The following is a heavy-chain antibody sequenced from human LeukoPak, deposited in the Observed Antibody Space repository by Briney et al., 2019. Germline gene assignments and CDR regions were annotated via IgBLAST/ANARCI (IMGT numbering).Heavy chain of an antibody. CDR1: GYTFSDYY. CDR3: ASRGYCSSTSCYKGFYYYYYYMDV. J-gene: IGHJ6*03. V-gene: IGHV3-11*04. Sequence: GGSLRLSCAASGYTFSDYYMSWILQAPGKGLEWVSYISSSGSTIYYADSVKGRFTISRDNAKNSLYLQMNSLRAEDTAVYYCASRGYCSSTSCYKGFYYYYYYMDVWGKGTTVTVSS. CDR2: ISSSGSTI. D-gene: IGHD2-2*02.